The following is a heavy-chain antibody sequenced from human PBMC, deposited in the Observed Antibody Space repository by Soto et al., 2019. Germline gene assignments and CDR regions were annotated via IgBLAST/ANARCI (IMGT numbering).Heavy chain of an antibody. D-gene: IGHD3-16*01. CDR1: GVTFSSYS. J-gene: IGHJ6*02. Sequence: PGGALRLSCAASGVTFSSYSMNWVRQAPGKGLEWVSSISSSSSYIYYADSVKGRFTISRDNAKNSLYLQMNSLRAEDTAVYYCARGVTVSPYYYYYGMDVWGQGTTVTVSS. V-gene: IGHV3-21*01. CDR3: ARGVTVSPYYYYYGMDV. CDR2: ISSSSSYI.